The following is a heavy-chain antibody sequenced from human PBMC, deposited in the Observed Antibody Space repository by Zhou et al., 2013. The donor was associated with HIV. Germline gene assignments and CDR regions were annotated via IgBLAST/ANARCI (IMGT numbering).Heavy chain of an antibody. V-gene: IGHV1-69*05. J-gene: IGHJ6*02. Sequence: QVQLVQSGAEVKKPGSSVKVSCKASGGAFSRNALSWVRQAPGQGLEWMGGIIPILGTAIYAQKFQGRVTITTDESTGTAYMELSSLRSEDTAVYYCASRHGPIVVVSTPMIMDRLYSYYGMEVVGPRDHGHRLL. CDR2: IIPILGTA. CDR1: GGAFSRNA. CDR3: ASRHGPIVVVSTPMIMDRLYSYYGMEV. D-gene: IGHD2-2*01.